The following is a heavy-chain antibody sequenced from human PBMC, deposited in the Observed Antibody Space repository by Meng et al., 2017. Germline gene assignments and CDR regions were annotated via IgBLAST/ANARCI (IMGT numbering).Heavy chain of an antibody. CDR2: IYTSGST. V-gene: IGHV4-61*02. J-gene: IGHJ4*02. CDR1: GGSISSGSYY. D-gene: IGHD3-22*01. Sequence: SETLSLTCTVSGGSISSGSYYWSWIRQPAGKGLEWIGRIYTSGSTNYNPSLKSRVTISVDTSKNQFSLKLSSVTAADTAVYYCARFQYYYDSSGYYYGRGLDYWGQGTRVTCSS. CDR3: ARFQYYYDSSGYYYGRGLDY.